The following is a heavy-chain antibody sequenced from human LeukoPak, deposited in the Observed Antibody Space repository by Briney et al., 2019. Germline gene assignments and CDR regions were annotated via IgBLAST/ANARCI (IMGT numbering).Heavy chain of an antibody. J-gene: IGHJ4*02. Sequence: PSETLSLTCSVSGGSISSSSYHWGWIRPSPGKGLEWIVSIYYSGSAYYNPSLKSRLTISVDTPKNQFSLKLSSVTAADTAVYYCARCISMVRGVIRPPDYWGQGTLVSVPS. CDR3: ARCISMVRGVIRPPDY. D-gene: IGHD3-10*01. CDR2: IYYSGSA. CDR1: GGSISSSSYH. V-gene: IGHV4-39*01.